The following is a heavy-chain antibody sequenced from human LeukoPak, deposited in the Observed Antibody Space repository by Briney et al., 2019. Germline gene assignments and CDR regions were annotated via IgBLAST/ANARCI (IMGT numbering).Heavy chain of an antibody. D-gene: IGHD5-18*01. J-gene: IGHJ3*01. CDR1: GFTFSISA. CDR2: INYSDSHA. V-gene: IGHV3-23*01. Sequence: PGGSLRLSCAASGFTFSISAMTWVRQAPGKGLEWVALINYSDSHAYYADSVRGRFTISRDSSKSMVYQQMDSLIAEDTAIYYWARGIELSTWGQGTMVSV. CDR3: ARGIELST.